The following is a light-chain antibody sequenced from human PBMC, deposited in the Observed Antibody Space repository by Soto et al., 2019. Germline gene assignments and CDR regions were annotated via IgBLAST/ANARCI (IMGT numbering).Light chain of an antibody. J-gene: IGKJ5*01. CDR2: DAY. Sequence: EVVLTQSPVTLSLSPGERATLSCRASQSFRGLLAWYQQKPGQAPRLLIYDAYNRATGIPPRFSGSGSGTDFTLTISRLEPEDSAVYYCQQRHMWPITFGRGTRLEIK. CDR1: QSFRGL. V-gene: IGKV3-11*01. CDR3: QQRHMWPIT.